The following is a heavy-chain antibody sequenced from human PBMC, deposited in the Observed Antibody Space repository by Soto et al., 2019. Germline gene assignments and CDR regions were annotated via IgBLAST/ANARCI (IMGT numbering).Heavy chain of an antibody. CDR3: TRVRWFGEHPASHFDY. V-gene: IGHV3-49*03. CDR1: GFTFGDYA. CDR2: IRSKAYGGAT. Sequence: GGSLRLSCTASGFTFGDYAMSWFRQAPGKGLEWVGFIRSKAYGGATEYAASVKGRFTISRDDSKSIAYLQMNSLKTEDTAVYYCTRVRWFGEHPASHFDYWGQGTLVTVSS. D-gene: IGHD3-10*01. J-gene: IGHJ4*02.